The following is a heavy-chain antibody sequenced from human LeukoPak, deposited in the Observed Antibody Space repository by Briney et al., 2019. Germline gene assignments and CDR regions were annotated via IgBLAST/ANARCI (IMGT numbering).Heavy chain of an antibody. D-gene: IGHD2-2*01. V-gene: IGHV3-21*01. CDR3: ARDMPLEVAPDAFDI. Sequence: GRSLRLSCAASGFTFSSYGMHWVRQAPGKGLEWVSSISSSSSCIYYADSVKGRFTISRDNAKNSLYLQMNSLRAEDTAVYYCARDMPLEVAPDAFDIWGQGTMVTVSS. CDR2: ISSSSSCI. J-gene: IGHJ3*02. CDR1: GFTFSSYG.